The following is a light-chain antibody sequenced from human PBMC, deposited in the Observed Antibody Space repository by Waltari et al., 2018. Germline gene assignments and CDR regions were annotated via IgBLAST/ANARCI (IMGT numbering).Light chain of an antibody. V-gene: IGLV1-44*01. CDR2: GND. Sequence: QSVLTQPPSMSGTPGQLVSIPCSGSLPNIGSYAVNWYPQRPGQAPKLLTDGNDQWPSGVPDRFSGSKSGTSASLAISGLQSEDEADYYCAAWDDTLKGVAFGGGTRLAVL. CDR3: AAWDDTLKGVA. CDR1: LPNIGSYA. J-gene: IGLJ2*01.